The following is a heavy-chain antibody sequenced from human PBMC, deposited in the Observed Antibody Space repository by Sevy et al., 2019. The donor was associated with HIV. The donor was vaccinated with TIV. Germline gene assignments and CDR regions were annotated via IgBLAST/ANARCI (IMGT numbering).Heavy chain of an antibody. J-gene: IGHJ4*02. CDR1: GYTFTGYY. CDR2: INPNSGDT. D-gene: IGHD6-19*01. CDR3: ARERKAVAGLIN. Sequence: ASVKVSCKASGYTFTGYYMHWVRQAPGQGLEWMGWINPNSGDTNYAQKFQGRVTMTRDTSISTAYMELSRLRSDDTAVYYCARERKAVAGLINWGQGTLVTVSS. V-gene: IGHV1-2*02.